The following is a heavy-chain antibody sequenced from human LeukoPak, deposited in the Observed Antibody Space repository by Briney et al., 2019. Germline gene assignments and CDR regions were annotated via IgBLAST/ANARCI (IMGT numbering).Heavy chain of an antibody. CDR3: ASKQGIPRYCSSTSCYPRPGAGMDV. CDR1: GGSISSYY. CDR2: IYSSGST. J-gene: IGHJ6*02. Sequence: SETLSLTCTVSGGSISSYYWSWIRQPPGKGLEWIGYIYSSGSTNYNSSLKSRITISVDTSKNQFSLKLSSVTAADTAVYYCASKQGIPRYCSSTSCYPRPGAGMDVWGQGTTVTVSS. V-gene: IGHV4-59*01. D-gene: IGHD2-2*01.